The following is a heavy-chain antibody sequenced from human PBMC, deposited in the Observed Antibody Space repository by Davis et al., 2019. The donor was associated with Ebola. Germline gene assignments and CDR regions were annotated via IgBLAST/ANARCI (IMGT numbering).Heavy chain of an antibody. CDR1: GLTFTGYA. J-gene: IGHJ4*02. CDR3: ARGEGAAVAGIPFDY. Sequence: GESLKISCAASGLTFTGYAMHWVRQAPGEGLEWVAGISYDGRHEYYADSVKGRFTISRDNSKNRLYLQMNSLRVEDTAVYYCARGEGAAVAGIPFDYWGQGTLVTVSS. D-gene: IGHD6-19*01. V-gene: IGHV3-30*04. CDR2: ISYDGRHE.